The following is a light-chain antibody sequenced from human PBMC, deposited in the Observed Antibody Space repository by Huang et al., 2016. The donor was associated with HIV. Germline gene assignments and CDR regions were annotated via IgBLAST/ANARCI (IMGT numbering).Light chain of an antibody. V-gene: IGKV1-33*01. CDR1: QDISNY. J-gene: IGKJ4*01. CDR2: DAS. CDR3: QRYDTLVLT. Sequence: DIQVTQSPSSLSASVGDRVTITCQASQDISNYLNWYQQKPGTAPKLLVYDASNLETGVPSRFSGSGSGTEFTFTISSLQPEDFATYYCQRYDTLVLTFGGGTKVEIK.